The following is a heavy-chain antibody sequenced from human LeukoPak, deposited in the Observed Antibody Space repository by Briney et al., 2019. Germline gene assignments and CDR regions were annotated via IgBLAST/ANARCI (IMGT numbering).Heavy chain of an antibody. CDR1: GGSISIGDYY. J-gene: IGHJ6*02. Sequence: PSETLSLTCTVSGGSISIGDYYWSWIRQPPGKGLEWIGYIYYSGSTYYNPSLKSRVTISVDTSKNQFSLKLSSVTAADTAVYYCARGSIGNLRSDLKYYYYGMDVWGQGTTVTVSS. CDR2: IYYSGST. V-gene: IGHV4-30-4*01. CDR3: ARGSIGNLRSDLKYYYYGMDV. D-gene: IGHD3-3*01.